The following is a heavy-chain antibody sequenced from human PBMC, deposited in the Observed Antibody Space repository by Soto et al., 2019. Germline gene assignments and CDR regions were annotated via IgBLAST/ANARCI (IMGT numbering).Heavy chain of an antibody. V-gene: IGHV1-18*01. Sequence: ASVNVSCKASGYTFTSYGISWVRQAPGQGLEWMGWINVYNGNTKYAQKVQGRVTMTTDTSTSTAYMELRSLRSDDTAVYYCARGVGSGSYYNQYNWFDPWGQGTLVTVSS. CDR3: ARGVGSGSYYNQYNWFDP. J-gene: IGHJ5*02. D-gene: IGHD3-10*01. CDR1: GYTFTSYG. CDR2: INVYNGNT.